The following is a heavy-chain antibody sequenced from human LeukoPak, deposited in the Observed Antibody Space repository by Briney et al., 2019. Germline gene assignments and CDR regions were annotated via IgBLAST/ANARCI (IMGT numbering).Heavy chain of an antibody. Sequence: PSETLSLTCTVSGGSISSGSYYWSWIRQPAGKGLEWIGRIYTSGSTNYNPSLKSRVTISVDTSKNQFSLKLSSVTAADTAVYYCARDSKGTYDSSGYDYWGQGTLVTVSS. CDR3: ARDSKGTYDSSGYDY. J-gene: IGHJ4*02. D-gene: IGHD3-22*01. CDR2: IYTSGST. CDR1: GGSISSGSYY. V-gene: IGHV4-61*02.